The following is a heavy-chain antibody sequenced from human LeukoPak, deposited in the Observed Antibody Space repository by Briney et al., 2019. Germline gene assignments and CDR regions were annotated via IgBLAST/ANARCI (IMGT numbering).Heavy chain of an antibody. J-gene: IGHJ1*01. CDR1: GFTFSSYS. CDR3: ARETRGYKTKYFQH. V-gene: IGHV3-21*01. Sequence: GGSLRLSCAASGFTFSSYSMNWVRQAPGKGLEWVSSISSSSSYIYYADSVKGRFTISRDNAKNSLYLQMNSLRAEDTAVYYCARETRGYKTKYFQHWGQGTLVTVSS. D-gene: IGHD5-24*01. CDR2: ISSSSSYI.